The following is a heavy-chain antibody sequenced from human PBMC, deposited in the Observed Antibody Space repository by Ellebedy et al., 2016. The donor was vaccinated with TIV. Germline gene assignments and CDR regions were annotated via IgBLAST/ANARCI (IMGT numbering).Heavy chain of an antibody. CDR1: GDSVSSNRAT. V-gene: IGHV6-1*01. CDR3: ARRGAVGAANTLDY. D-gene: IGHD1-26*01. Sequence: MPSETLSLTCAISGDSVSSNRATWNWIRQSPSRGLEWLGRTYYRSKWFNEYAVAVRGRITINTDTVKNQFSLQLHSVIPEDTAVYYCARRGAVGAANTLDYWGQGALVTISS. J-gene: IGHJ4*02. CDR2: TYYRSKWFN.